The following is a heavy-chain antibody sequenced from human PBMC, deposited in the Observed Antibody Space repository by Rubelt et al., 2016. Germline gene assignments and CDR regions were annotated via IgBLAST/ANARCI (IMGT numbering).Heavy chain of an antibody. V-gene: IGHV3-48*02. CDR3: ARANGMDV. CDR1: RGYN. J-gene: IGHJ6*02. CDR2: ISGSSGTI. Sequence: RGYNMNWVRQAPGKGLDWVSYISGSSGTIYYADSVEGRFTISRDNAKNSLYLQMNSLRDDDTAVYYCARANGMDVWGQGTTVTVSS.